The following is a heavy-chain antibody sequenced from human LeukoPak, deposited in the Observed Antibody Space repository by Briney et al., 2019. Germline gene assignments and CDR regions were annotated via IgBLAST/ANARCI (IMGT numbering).Heavy chain of an antibody. J-gene: IGHJ4*02. Sequence: PSETLSLTCAVYGGSFSGYYWSWIRQPPGKGLEWIGEINHSGSINYNPSLKSRVTISVDTSKNQFSLKLSSVTAADTAVYYCASPRNRSGWFDYWGQGTLVTVSS. CDR3: ASPRNRSGWFDY. CDR1: GGSFSGYY. V-gene: IGHV4-34*01. CDR2: INHSGSI. D-gene: IGHD6-19*01.